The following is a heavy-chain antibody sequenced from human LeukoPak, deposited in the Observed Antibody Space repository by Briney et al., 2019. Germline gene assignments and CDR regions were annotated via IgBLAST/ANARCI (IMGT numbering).Heavy chain of an antibody. J-gene: IGHJ4*02. D-gene: IGHD4-17*01. V-gene: IGHV3-23*01. CDR3: AKERQTGDYFTSDY. CDR2: INNRGSST. CDR1: GFTFSDYY. Sequence: GGSLRLSCAASGFTFSDYYMSWVRQAPGEGLEWLSAINNRGSSTYYAGSVKDRFTISRDNPENTLYLQMNSLTVDDTAVYFCAKERQTGDYFTSDYWGQGTLVTVSS.